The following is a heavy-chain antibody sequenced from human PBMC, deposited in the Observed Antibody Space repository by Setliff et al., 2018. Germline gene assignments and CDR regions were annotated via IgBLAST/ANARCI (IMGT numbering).Heavy chain of an antibody. CDR2: IFPKTGNT. Sequence: ASVKVSCKASGYSFSITWVRQAPGQGLEWMGWIFPKTGNTNYAHKLQGRVSMTTDTSTGTAYMELRSLRSDDTAVYYCSRLVRFCTTSTCQGASASEHWGQGTLVTVSS. CDR1: GYSFS. D-gene: IGHD2-8*01. V-gene: IGHV1-18*01. CDR3: SRLVRFCTTSTCQGASASEH. J-gene: IGHJ4*02.